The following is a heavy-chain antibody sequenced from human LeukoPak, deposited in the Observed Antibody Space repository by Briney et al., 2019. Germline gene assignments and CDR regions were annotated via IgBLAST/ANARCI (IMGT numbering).Heavy chain of an antibody. D-gene: IGHD2-2*01. Sequence: SETLSLTCTVSGGSISSYYWSWIRQPAGKGLEWIGRIYTSGSTNYNPSLKSRVTMSVDTSKNQFSLKLSSVTAADTAVYYCARDNSLCSSTSCYYYYYYYMDVWGKGTTVTVSS. CDR3: ARDNSLCSSTSCYYYYYYYMDV. J-gene: IGHJ6*03. CDR1: GGSISSYY. V-gene: IGHV4-4*07. CDR2: IYTSGST.